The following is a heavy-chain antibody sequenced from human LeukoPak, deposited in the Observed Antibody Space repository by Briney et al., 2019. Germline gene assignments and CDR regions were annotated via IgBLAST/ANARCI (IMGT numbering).Heavy chain of an antibody. J-gene: IGHJ4*02. CDR1: GLTFSTYA. CDR2: ISSSGGST. D-gene: IGHD2-21*02. Sequence: GGSLRLSCAASGLTFSTYAMSWVRQAPGKGLEWVSSISSSGGSTYYADPVKGRFTISRDNSKNTLYLQMKSLTAEDTAVYYCAKRPGVTGWGGQGTPVTVSS. CDR3: AKRPGVTGW. V-gene: IGHV3-23*01.